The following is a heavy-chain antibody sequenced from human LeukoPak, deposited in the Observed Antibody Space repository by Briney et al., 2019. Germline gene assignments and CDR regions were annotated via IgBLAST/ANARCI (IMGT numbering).Heavy chain of an antibody. J-gene: IGHJ5*02. D-gene: IGHD2-2*01. Sequence: SETLSLTRTVSGYSISSGYYWGWIRQPPGKGLEWIGSIYHSGSTYYNPSLKSRVTISVDTSKNQLSLKLSSVTAADTAVYYCARSKAHLSTSWYGTWFDPWGQGTLVTVSS. CDR3: ARSKAHLSTSWYGTWFDP. CDR1: GYSISSGYY. CDR2: IYHSGST. V-gene: IGHV4-38-2*02.